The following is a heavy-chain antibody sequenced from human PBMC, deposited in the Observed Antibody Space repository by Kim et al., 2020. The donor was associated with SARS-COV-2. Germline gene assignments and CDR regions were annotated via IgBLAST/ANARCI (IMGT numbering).Heavy chain of an antibody. V-gene: IGHV3-23*01. D-gene: IGHD3-10*01. Sequence: VSAISGSGGSTYYADSVKGRFTISRDNSKNTLYLQMNSLRAEDTAVYYCAKDRGITMVRGVVSYYFDYWGQGTLVTVSS. J-gene: IGHJ4*02. CDR2: ISGSGGST. CDR3: AKDRGITMVRGVVSYYFDY.